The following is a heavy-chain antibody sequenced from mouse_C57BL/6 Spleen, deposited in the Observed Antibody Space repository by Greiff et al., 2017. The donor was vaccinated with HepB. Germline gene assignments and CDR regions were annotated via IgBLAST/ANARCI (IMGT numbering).Heavy chain of an antibody. J-gene: IGHJ1*03. Sequence: EVQRVESGGGLVKPGGSLKLSCAASGFTFSDYGMHWVRQAPEKGLEWVAYISSGSSTIYYADTVKGRFTISRDNAKNTLFLQMTSLRSEDTAMYYCARTITTVVASYWYFDVWGTGTTVTVSS. V-gene: IGHV5-17*01. CDR2: ISSGSSTI. CDR1: GFTFSDYG. CDR3: ARTITTVVASYWYFDV. D-gene: IGHD1-1*01.